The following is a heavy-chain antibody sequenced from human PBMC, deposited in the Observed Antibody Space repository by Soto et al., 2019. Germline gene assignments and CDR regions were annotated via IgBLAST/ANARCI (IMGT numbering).Heavy chain of an antibody. J-gene: IGHJ4*02. V-gene: IGHV3-48*01. D-gene: IGHD1-1*01. Sequence: GGSLRLSCAASGFTFSSYSMNWVRQAPGKGLEWVSYISSSSSTIYYADSVKGRFTISRDNSKNTLYLQMNSLRAEDTAVYYCANKNVGPSVDPDYWGQGTLVTVSS. CDR1: GFTFSSYS. CDR3: ANKNVGPSVDPDY. CDR2: ISSSSSTI.